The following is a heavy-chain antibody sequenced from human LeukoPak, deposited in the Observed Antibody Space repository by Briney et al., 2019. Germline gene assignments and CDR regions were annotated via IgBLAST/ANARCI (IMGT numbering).Heavy chain of an antibody. CDR2: IKQDGSEK. Sequence: GGSLRLSCAASGFSFRSYAVSWVRQAPRKGLEWVANIKQDGSEKYYVDSVKGRFTISRDNAKNSLYLQMNSLRAEDTAVYYCARGGTAMVYYYYYMDVWGKGATVTISS. D-gene: IGHD5-18*01. CDR3: ARGGTAMVYYYYYMDV. V-gene: IGHV3-7*01. CDR1: GFSFRSYA. J-gene: IGHJ6*03.